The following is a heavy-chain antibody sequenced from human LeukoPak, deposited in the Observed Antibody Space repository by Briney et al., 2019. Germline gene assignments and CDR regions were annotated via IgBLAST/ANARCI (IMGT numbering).Heavy chain of an antibody. V-gene: IGHV1-2*02. CDR2: ISPNSGGT. CDR1: GYTFTDYN. J-gene: IGHJ5*02. D-gene: IGHD4-11*01. CDR3: AREGSQDYSNYFNWFDP. Sequence: GASVKVSCKASGYTFTDYNIHWVRQAPGQGLEWMGWISPNSGGTNYAQKFQGRVTMTRDTSISTAYMELSRLRSDDTAVYYCAREGSQDYSNYFNWFDPWGQGTLVTVSS.